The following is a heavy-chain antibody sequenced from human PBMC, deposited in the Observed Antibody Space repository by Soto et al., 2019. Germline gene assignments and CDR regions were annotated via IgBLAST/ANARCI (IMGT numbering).Heavy chain of an antibody. CDR2: IIPLFGTT. CDR3: ARSGEAYYDVLTGYYKGSWFDP. Sequence: QVQLVQSGAEVRRTGSSVKVSCKASGGSFSYYAFSWVRQGPGQGLEWMGGIIPLFGTTKYAQTFQGRVTITADDSTKMVYMELRSLNSEDTAVYYCARSGEAYYDVLTGYYKGSWFDPWGQGTLVTVSS. V-gene: IGHV1-69*01. CDR1: GGSFSYYA. J-gene: IGHJ5*02. D-gene: IGHD3-9*01.